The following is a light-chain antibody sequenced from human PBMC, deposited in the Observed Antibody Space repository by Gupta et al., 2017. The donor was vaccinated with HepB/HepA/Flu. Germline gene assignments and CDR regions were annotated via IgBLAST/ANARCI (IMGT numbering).Light chain of an antibody. CDR3: HVWDSSDVV. V-gene: IGLV3-21*03. CDR2: DDS. J-gene: IGLJ2*01. CDR1: TIGSKS. Sequence: SYVLTQPPSVSAAPGKTARITCGGNTIGSKSVHWYQQKSGQAPVLVVYDDSVRPSGIPERFSGSNSGNTATLTISRVEAGDEADYYCHVWDSSDVVFGGGTKLTVL.